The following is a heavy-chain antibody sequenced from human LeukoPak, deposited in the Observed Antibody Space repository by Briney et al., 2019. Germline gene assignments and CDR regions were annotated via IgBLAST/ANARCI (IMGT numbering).Heavy chain of an antibody. Sequence: GGSLRLSCVASGFTFTGHSMHWVRQAPGKGLEWVAVVAHDEKTIFYADSLKGRFTVSRDNSKNTLYLQMNSLRVEDTAVYYCARDSSMLRGPLVIYYFDFWGQGTLVTVSS. D-gene: IGHD3-10*01. V-gene: IGHV3-30*04. CDR2: VAHDEKTI. J-gene: IGHJ4*02. CDR3: ARDSSMLRGPLVIYYFDF. CDR1: GFTFTGHS.